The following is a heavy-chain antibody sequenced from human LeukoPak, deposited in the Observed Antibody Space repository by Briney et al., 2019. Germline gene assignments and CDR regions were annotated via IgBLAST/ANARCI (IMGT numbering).Heavy chain of an antibody. V-gene: IGHV4-39*01. CDR2: IYYSGTT. CDR1: GGSISSSSYY. CDR3: ARQFHGSGYVDDL. J-gene: IGHJ5*02. D-gene: IGHD5-12*01. Sequence: SETLSLTCSVSGGSISSSSYYWGWIRRPPGKVLEWIASIYYSGTTHYNPSRKSRVTMSVDTSKNQFSLKLSAVTAADTAVYYCARQFHGSGYVDDLWGQGTLVTVSS.